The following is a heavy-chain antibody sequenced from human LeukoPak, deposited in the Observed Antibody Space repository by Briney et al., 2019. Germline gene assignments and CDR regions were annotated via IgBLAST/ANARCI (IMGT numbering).Heavy chain of an antibody. V-gene: IGHV3-74*01. J-gene: IGHJ3*02. D-gene: IGHD4-23*01. CDR2: IGTDGSGA. CDR3: ARDKYGGNSNAFDI. Sequence: GGSLRLSCAASGFTFSSYWMDWVRQVPGKGPVWVSRIGTDGSGAAYADYVRGRFTVSRDNAKDTLYLQMNSVRAEDTAVYYCARDKYGGNSNAFDIWGQGTLVAVSS. CDR1: GFTFSSYW.